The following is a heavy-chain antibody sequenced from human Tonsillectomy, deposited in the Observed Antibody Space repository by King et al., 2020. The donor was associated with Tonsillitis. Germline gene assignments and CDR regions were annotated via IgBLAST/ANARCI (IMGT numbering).Heavy chain of an antibody. D-gene: IGHD6-19*01. CDR3: AKDGHSSGWYYFDY. CDR2: ISNMGGNR. Sequence: QLVQSGGGLVQPGGSLRLSCAASGFTFSRYVLSWGRQAPGKGLEWVSGISNMGGNRYYADSVKGRFTISRDNSKKTLYLQMNSLRAGDTAAYYCAKDGHSSGWYYFDYWGQGTLVTVSS. V-gene: IGHV3-23*04. CDR1: GFTFSRYV. J-gene: IGHJ4*02.